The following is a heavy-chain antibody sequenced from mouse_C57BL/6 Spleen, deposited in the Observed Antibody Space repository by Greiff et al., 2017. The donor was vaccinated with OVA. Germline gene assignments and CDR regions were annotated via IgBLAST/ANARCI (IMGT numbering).Heavy chain of an antibody. CDR3: ARSNWDGFAY. CDR1: GFTFSDYG. V-gene: IGHV5-17*01. CDR2: ISSGSSTI. D-gene: IGHD4-1*01. J-gene: IGHJ3*01. Sequence: EVKLVESGGGLVKPGGSLKLSCAASGFTFSDYGMHWVRQAPEKGLEWVAYISSGSSTIYYADTVKGRFTISRDNAKNTLFLQMTSLRSEDTAMYYCARSNWDGFAYWGKGTLVTVSA.